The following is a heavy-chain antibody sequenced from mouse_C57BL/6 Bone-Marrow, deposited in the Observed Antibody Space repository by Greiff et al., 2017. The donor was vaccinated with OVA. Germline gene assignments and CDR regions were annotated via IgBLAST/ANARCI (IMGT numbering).Heavy chain of an antibody. D-gene: IGHD3-1*01. CDR3: ARRPLGYADYFDY. CDR2: IYPRDGST. V-gene: IGHV1-78*01. CDR1: GYTFTDHT. Sequence: VQLQQSDAELVKPGASVKISCKVSGYTFTDHTIHWMKQRPEQGLEWIGYIYPRDGSTKYNEKFKGKVTLTADKSASTAYMQLNSLTSEDSAVYFCARRPLGYADYFDYWGQGTTLTVSS. J-gene: IGHJ2*01.